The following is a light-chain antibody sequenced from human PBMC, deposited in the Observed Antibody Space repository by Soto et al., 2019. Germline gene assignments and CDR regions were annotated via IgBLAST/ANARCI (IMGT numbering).Light chain of an antibody. J-gene: IGLJ2*01. CDR2: EVS. V-gene: IGLV2-8*01. CDR1: SSDVGGYNY. Sequence: QSAQTQPPSASGSPGQSVTISCTGTSSDVGGYNYVSWYQQHPGKAPKLMIYEVSKRPSGVPDRFSGSKSGNTASLTVSGLQAEDEADYYCSSYAGSNNFVFGGGTKVTVL. CDR3: SSYAGSNNFV.